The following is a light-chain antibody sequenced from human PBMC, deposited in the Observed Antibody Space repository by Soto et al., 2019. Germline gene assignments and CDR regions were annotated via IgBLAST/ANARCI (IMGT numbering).Light chain of an antibody. V-gene: IGKV3-20*01. CDR2: AAS. Sequence: ELVLTQSPGTLSLSPGERATLSCRASQSVSSNYLAWYQQKPGQAPRVLMYAASKRFTGVPERFSGSGSGTDFTLTISRLEPEDFAVYYCQQYFGSVCTFGQGTKLEI. CDR3: QQYFGSVCT. CDR1: QSVSSNY. J-gene: IGKJ2*02.